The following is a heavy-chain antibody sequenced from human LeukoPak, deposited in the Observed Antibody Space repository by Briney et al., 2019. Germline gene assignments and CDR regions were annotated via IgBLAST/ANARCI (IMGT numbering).Heavy chain of an antibody. CDR2: ISTTSNYI. J-gene: IGHJ4*02. CDR1: GFTFSSYS. D-gene: IGHD1-26*01. V-gene: IGHV3-21*01. CDR3: VQRGVGPRGTYYFDL. Sequence: KPGGSLRLSCAASGFTFSSYSMNWVRQAPGKGLAWVSSISTTSNYIYYADSVKGRFTISRDNAKSSLYLQMNSLRAEDTALYYCVQRGVGPRGTYYFDLWGQGTLVTVSS.